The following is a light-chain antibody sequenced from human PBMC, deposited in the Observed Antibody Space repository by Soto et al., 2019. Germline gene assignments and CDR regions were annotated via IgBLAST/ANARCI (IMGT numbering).Light chain of an antibody. V-gene: IGLV3-1*01. J-gene: IGLJ2*01. CDR1: NLGDKY. Sequence: SYELTQPPSVSVSPGQTASITCSGDNLGDKYACWYQQKPGQPPVVVIYEDRKRPSGIPERFSGSNSGNTATLTISGTQAMDEADYYCQAWDSSTAVVFGGGTKVTVL. CDR2: EDR. CDR3: QAWDSSTAVV.